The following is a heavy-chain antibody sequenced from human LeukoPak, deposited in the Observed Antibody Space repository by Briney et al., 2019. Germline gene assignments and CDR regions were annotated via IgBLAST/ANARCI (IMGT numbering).Heavy chain of an antibody. V-gene: IGHV3-7*04. D-gene: IGHD5-24*01. CDR2: IKQDGSKK. Sequence: GGSLRLSCVASGFPFSSYWMNWVRQAPGKGLEWVANIKQDGSKKSYVDSVKGRFTISRDNAKNSLYLQMNSLRAEDTAIYYCTRVGYIDEGIDYWGQGTLVTVSS. J-gene: IGHJ4*02. CDR1: GFPFSSYW. CDR3: TRVGYIDEGIDY.